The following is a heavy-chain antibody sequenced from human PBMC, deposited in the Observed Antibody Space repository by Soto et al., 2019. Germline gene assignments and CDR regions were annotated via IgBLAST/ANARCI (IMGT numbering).Heavy chain of an antibody. Sequence: PSETLSLTCIVSGGSMNSGGYYWSWIRQLPGKGLEWIGYIHHSGGTYDNPSLKSRLSISIDTSKNHFYLKLKSVTVADTAVYFCARCFWSSPNGLYVWGQGTTVTVS. CDR3: ARCFWSSPNGLYV. V-gene: IGHV4-31*02. CDR1: GGSMNSGGYY. D-gene: IGHD3-3*01. CDR2: IHHSGGT. J-gene: IGHJ6*02.